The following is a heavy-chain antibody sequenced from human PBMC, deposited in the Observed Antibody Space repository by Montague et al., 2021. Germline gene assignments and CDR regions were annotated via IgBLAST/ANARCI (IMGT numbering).Heavy chain of an antibody. CDR3: ARGWQKRFDP. CDR2: TYYRSKWYN. V-gene: IGHV6-1*01. CDR1: GDNVSSNDAT. Sequence: CAISGDNVSSNDATWNWIRQSPSRGLEWLGRTYYRSKWYNVYAISVKSRITVNPDTSKNQFSLLLNSVTPEDTAVYYCARGWQKRFDPWGQGTLVTVSS. J-gene: IGHJ5*02. D-gene: IGHD5-24*01.